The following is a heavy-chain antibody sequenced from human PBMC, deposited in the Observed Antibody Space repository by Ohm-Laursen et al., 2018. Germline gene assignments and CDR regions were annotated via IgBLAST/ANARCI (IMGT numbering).Heavy chain of an antibody. CDR2: IKQDGSEK. Sequence: SLRLSCAASGFTFNTYAMHWVRQAPGKGLECVANIKQDGSEKYYVDSVKGRFTISRDNAKNTLYLQMNSLRAEDTAVYYCAKIVGGTRDRFYDYWGQGTLVTVSS. D-gene: IGHD1-1*01. V-gene: IGHV3-7*01. CDR1: GFTFNTYA. CDR3: AKIVGGTRDRFYDY. J-gene: IGHJ4*02.